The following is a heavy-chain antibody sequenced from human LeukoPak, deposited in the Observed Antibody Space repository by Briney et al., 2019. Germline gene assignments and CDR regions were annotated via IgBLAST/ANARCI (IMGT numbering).Heavy chain of an antibody. V-gene: IGHV1-69*13. CDR2: ILPIFGTA. CDR3: ARAEDQGRYFDWLPGFAS. D-gene: IGHD3-9*01. J-gene: IGHJ5*01. Sequence: SVKVSCKASGGTFSSYAISWVRQAPGQGLEWMGGILPIFGTAIYAQKFQGRVTVTADEPTSTACMELSSLRSEDTAVYYCARAEDQGRYFDWLPGFASWGQGTLVTVSS. CDR1: GGTFSSYA.